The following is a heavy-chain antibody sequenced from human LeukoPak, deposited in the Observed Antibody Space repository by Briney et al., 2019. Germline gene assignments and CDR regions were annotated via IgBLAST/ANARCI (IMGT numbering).Heavy chain of an antibody. V-gene: IGHV3-23*01. CDR2: ISGSGGST. J-gene: IGHJ1*01. CDR3: AAGDRYGFEYFQH. Sequence: GGSLRLSCAASGFTFSSYAMSWVRQAPGKGLEWVSAISGSGGSTYYADSVKGRFTISRDNSKNTLYLQMNSLRAEDTAVYYCAAGDRYGFEYFQHWGQGTLVTVSS. D-gene: IGHD5-18*01. CDR1: GFTFSSYA.